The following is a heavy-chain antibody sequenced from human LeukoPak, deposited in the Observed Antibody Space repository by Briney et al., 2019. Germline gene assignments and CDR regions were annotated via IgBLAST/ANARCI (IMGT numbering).Heavy chain of an antibody. Sequence: KSSETLSLTCTVSGYSITNGYYWGWIRQPPGKGLEWIGSIYHDGRIDYNPSLKSRVTISRDTSNDQFSLKLSSVTAADTAMYYCARDTSPGITGTYWGQGTLVTVSS. CDR2: IYHDGRI. D-gene: IGHD1-20*01. J-gene: IGHJ4*02. CDR3: ARDTSPGITGTY. CDR1: GYSITNGYY. V-gene: IGHV4-38-2*02.